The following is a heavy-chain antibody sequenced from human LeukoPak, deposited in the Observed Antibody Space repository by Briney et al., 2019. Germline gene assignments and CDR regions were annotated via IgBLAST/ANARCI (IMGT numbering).Heavy chain of an antibody. J-gene: IGHJ6*03. CDR2: VDYSGST. Sequence: SETLSLTCTVSGGSISSSSYYWGWLRQPPGKGLEWIGSVDYSGSTYYNPSLKSRLTISVDTSKNQFSLKLSSVTAADTAVYYCARSGSGGAPPWWYYYMDVWGKGTTVTVSS. CDR3: ARSGSGGAPPWWYYYMDV. V-gene: IGHV4-39*01. D-gene: IGHD3-16*01. CDR1: GGSISSSSYY.